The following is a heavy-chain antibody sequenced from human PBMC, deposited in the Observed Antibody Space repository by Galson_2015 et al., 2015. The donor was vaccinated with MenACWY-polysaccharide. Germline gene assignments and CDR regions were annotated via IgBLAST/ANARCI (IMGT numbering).Heavy chain of an antibody. CDR3: AKAQYCSSTSCYGAAGWFDP. Sequence: SLRLSCAASGFTFSSYAMSWVRQAPGKGLEWVSGISWNSGSIGYADSVKGRFTISRDNAKNSLYLQMNSLRAEDTALYYCAKAQYCSSTSCYGAAGWFDPWGQGTQVTVSS. J-gene: IGHJ5*02. CDR2: ISWNSGSI. CDR1: GFTFSSYA. V-gene: IGHV3-9*01. D-gene: IGHD2-2*01.